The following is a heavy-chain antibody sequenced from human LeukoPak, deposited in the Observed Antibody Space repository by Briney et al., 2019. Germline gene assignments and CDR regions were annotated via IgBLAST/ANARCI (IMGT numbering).Heavy chain of an antibody. V-gene: IGHV4-59*01. Sequence: SETLSLTCTVSGGSISSYYWSWIRQPPGKGLEWIGYIYYSGSTNYNPSLKSRVTISVDTSKNQFSLKLSSVTAADTAVYYCARGSGIAVAGTGLDWGQGTLVTASS. CDR1: GGSISSYY. D-gene: IGHD6-19*01. J-gene: IGHJ4*02. CDR2: IYYSGST. CDR3: ARGSGIAVAGTGLD.